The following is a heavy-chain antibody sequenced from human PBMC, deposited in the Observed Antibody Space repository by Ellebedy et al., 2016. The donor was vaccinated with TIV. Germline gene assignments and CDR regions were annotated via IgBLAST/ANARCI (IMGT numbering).Heavy chain of an antibody. V-gene: IGHV3-11*06. CDR1: GFTFSDYY. J-gene: IGHJ3*02. Sequence: PGGSLRLSCAASGFTFSDYYMSWIRQAPGKGLEWVSYISSSRTYTNYADSVKGRFTVSRDNAKNSLSLQMNSLRAEDTAVYYCAKTATPRNVYSNGWYGGDAFDIWGQGTMVTVSS. CDR3: AKTATPRNVYSNGWYGGDAFDI. CDR2: ISSSRTYT. D-gene: IGHD6-19*01.